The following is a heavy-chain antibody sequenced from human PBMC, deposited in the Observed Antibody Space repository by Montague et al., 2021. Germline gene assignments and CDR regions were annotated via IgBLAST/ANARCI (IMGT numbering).Heavy chain of an antibody. CDR1: GGSVSSGIYY. CDR3: ARDYYNSPVSMDV. D-gene: IGHD5-24*01. V-gene: IGHV4-61*01. Sequence: SETLSLTCAVSGGSVSSGIYYWAWIRQPPGTRLDFVGHIYYSERTHYYNPSRTSRVTISVDTSNNQFSLSLRSVTAADTAIYYCARDYYNSPVSMDVLGPGKTLTV. CDR2: IYYSERTH. J-gene: IGHJ6*02.